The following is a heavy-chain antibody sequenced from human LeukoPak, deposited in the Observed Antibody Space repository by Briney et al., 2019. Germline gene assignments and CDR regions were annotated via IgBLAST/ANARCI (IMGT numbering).Heavy chain of an antibody. J-gene: IGHJ5*02. CDR3: AGQSYSNWFDP. CDR2: IYYSGST. Sequence: PSETLSLTCTVSGGSISSSSYYWGWIRQPPGKGLEWIGSIYYSGSTYYNPSLKSRVTISVDTSKNQFSLKLSSVTAADTAVYYCAGQSYSNWFDPWGQGTLVTVSS. D-gene: IGHD4-11*01. V-gene: IGHV4-39*01. CDR1: GGSISSSSYY.